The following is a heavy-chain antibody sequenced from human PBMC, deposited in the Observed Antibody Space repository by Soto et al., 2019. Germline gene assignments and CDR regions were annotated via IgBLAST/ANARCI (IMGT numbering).Heavy chain of an antibody. CDR3: ARDRYFFGSGSECEGMDV. CDR2: ISYDGTNG. D-gene: IGHD3-10*01. V-gene: IGHV3-30*14. J-gene: IGHJ6*02. Sequence: QVQLVESGGGVVQPGRSLRLSCAASGFTFSSYALYWVRQAPGKGLEWVAIISYDGTNGNYADSVKGRFTISRDNSKNTLYLQMNSLRPEDTAVYYCARDRYFFGSGSECEGMDVWCQGTTVTVSS. CDR1: GFTFSSYA.